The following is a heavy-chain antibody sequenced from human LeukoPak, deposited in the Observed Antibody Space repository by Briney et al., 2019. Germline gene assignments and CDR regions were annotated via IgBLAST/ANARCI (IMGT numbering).Heavy chain of an antibody. D-gene: IGHD3-3*01. V-gene: IGHV3-30*04. CDR2: ISYDGSNK. Sequence: GGSLRLSCAASGFTFSSYAMHWVRQAPGKGLEWVAVISYDGSNKYYADSVKGRFTISRDNSKNTLYLQMNSLRAEDTAVYYCARDPGYYDFSFDYWGQGTLVTVSS. CDR3: ARDPGYYDFSFDY. J-gene: IGHJ4*02. CDR1: GFTFSSYA.